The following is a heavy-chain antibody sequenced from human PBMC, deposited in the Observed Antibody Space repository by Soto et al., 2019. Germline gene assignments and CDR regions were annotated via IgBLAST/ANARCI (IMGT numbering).Heavy chain of an antibody. V-gene: IGHV6-1*01. CDR2: TYYRSKWYN. CDR3: ARGECTNGVCYIGSGYYYGMVV. J-gene: IGHJ6*02. CDR1: GDSVSSNSAA. D-gene: IGHD2-8*01. Sequence: PSQTLSLTCAISGDSVSSNSAAWNWIRQSPSRGLEWLGRTYYRSKWYNDYAVSVKSRITINPDTSKNQFSLQLNSVTPEDTAVYYCARGECTNGVCYIGSGYYYGMVVWGQGTTVTVSS.